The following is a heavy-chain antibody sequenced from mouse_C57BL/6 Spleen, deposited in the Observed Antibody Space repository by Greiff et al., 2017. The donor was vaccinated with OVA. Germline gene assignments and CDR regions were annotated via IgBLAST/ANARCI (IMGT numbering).Heavy chain of an antibody. CDR1: GYSFTSYY. CDR3: ARVYYDYDEFAC. CDR2: IYPGSGNT. J-gene: IGHJ3*01. Sequence: VQLQQSGPELVKPGASVKISCKASGYSFTSYYIHWVKQRPGQGLEWIGWIYPGSGNTKYNEKFKGKATLTADTSSSTAYMQLSSLTSEDSAVYYCARVYYDYDEFACWGQGTLVTVSA. V-gene: IGHV1-66*01. D-gene: IGHD2-4*01.